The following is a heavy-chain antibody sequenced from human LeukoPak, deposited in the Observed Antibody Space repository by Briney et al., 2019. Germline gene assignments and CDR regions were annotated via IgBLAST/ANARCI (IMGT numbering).Heavy chain of an antibody. CDR2: ISSTSRSI. D-gene: IGHD2-8*01. J-gene: IGHJ3*02. Sequence: PGGSLRLSCAASGFTFSSYEMNWVRQAPGKGLEWVSHISSTSRSIYHADSVKGRFTVSRDNAKNSLYLQMNSLRGEDTAVYYCARAQGFNVRVGTVGAFDIWGQGTMVTVSS. CDR3: ARAQGFNVRVGTVGAFDI. CDR1: GFTFSSYE. V-gene: IGHV3-48*01.